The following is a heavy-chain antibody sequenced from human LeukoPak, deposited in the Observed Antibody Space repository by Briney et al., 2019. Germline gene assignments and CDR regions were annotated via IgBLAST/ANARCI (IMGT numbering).Heavy chain of an antibody. CDR2: IYYSGST. J-gene: IGHJ6*03. CDR1: GGSFSGYY. V-gene: IGHV4-59*01. Sequence: SETLSLTCAVYGGSFSGYYWSWIRQPPGKGLEWIGYIYYSGSTNYNPSLKSRVTISVDTSKNQFSLKLSSVTAADTAVYYCAGQYYDFWSGYDYYYYYMDVWGKGTTVTVSS. CDR3: AGQYYDFWSGYDYYYYYMDV. D-gene: IGHD3-3*01.